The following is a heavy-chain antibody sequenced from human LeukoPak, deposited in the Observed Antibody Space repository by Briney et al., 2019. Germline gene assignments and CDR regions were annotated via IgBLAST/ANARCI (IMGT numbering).Heavy chain of an antibody. V-gene: IGHV3-30*02. D-gene: IGHD4-23*01. J-gene: IGHJ5*02. Sequence: GGSLRLSCAASGFTFRSYGMHWVRQAPGKGLEWVAAIPYDGSSKYYLDSVKGRFTISRDNSKNTMYLQMNSLRAEETAVYFCEKDTGAPPLPNCFAPGGRGTPLTSSS. CDR3: EKDTGAPPLPNCFAP. CDR1: GFTFRSYG. CDR2: IPYDGSSK.